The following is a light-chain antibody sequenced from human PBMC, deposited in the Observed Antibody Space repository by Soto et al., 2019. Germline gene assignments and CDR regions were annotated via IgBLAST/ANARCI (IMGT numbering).Light chain of an antibody. Sequence: DIELTQSPGTLSLSPGERATLSCRASQSVSNSYLAWYQQKPAQAPSLLIYGSASNDTAIPDRFSVNSSATHFSLSISRLQPVDFAVYYCQQYCSSPPTSFGRGVRLETK. CDR2: GSA. V-gene: IGKV3-20*01. J-gene: IGKJ5*01. CDR1: QSVSNSY. CDR3: QQYCSSPPTS.